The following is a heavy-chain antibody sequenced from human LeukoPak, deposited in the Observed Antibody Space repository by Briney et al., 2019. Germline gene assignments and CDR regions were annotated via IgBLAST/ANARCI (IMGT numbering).Heavy chain of an antibody. Sequence: GGSLRLSCAASGFTFSSYAMHWVRQAPGKGLEWVAVISYDGSNKYYADSVKGRFTISRDNSKNTLYLQMNSLRSEDTAVYYCARVDSSGRRFDYWGQGTLVTVSS. J-gene: IGHJ4*02. CDR2: ISYDGSNK. D-gene: IGHD3-22*01. CDR3: ARVDSSGRRFDY. V-gene: IGHV3-30*04. CDR1: GFTFSSYA.